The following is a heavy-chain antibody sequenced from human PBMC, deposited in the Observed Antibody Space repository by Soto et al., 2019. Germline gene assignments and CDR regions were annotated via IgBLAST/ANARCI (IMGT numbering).Heavy chain of an antibody. CDR3: ARYRSLDP. V-gene: IGHV3-7*03. D-gene: IGHD3-16*02. CDR2: TKEDGSEK. Sequence: GGSRRLSGADSGFVLRNYWMSWVRQAPGKGLQWVASTKEDGSEKDYVDPVKGRFTISTENAKNSLYLQMNSLRAEDTGVYYCARYRSLDPWGQGILVTVSS. J-gene: IGHJ5*02. CDR1: GFVLRNYW.